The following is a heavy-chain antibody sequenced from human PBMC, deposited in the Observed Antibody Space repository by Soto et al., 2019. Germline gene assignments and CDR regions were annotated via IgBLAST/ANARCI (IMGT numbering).Heavy chain of an antibody. J-gene: IGHJ6*02. Sequence: QVQLVQSGAEVKKPGSSVKVSCKASGGTYSNYAISWVRQAPGQGLEWMGGIIPISGTANYAQKFQGRVTITADESTSTAYMELSSLRSEDTAVYYCARSQGSSTSLEIYYYYYYGMDVWGQGTTVTVS. CDR3: ARSQGSSTSLEIYYYYYYGMDV. CDR2: IIPISGTA. CDR1: GGTYSNYA. V-gene: IGHV1-69*01. D-gene: IGHD2-2*01.